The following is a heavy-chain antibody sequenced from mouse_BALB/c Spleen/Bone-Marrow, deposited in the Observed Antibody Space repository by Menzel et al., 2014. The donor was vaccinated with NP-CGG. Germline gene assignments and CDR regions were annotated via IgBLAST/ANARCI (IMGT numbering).Heavy chain of an antibody. CDR3: LDGYSAGFAH. D-gene: IGHD2-3*01. V-gene: IGHV5-4*02. CDR1: GFSFSDFY. J-gene: IGHJ3*01. Sequence: DVQLVASGGGLVKTGGSLKFSCAASGFSFSDFYLYWVRQTLEKRLAWVATIIDGGGYTSYLDSVKWRFTISRDNAKNNLYLQMSSLKSEDTAMYYCLDGYSAGFAHRAQWTLVT. CDR2: IIDGGGYT.